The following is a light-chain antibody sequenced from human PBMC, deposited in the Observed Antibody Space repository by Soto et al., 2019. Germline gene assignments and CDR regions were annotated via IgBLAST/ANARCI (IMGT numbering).Light chain of an antibody. CDR3: SSHAGDKMI. CDR2: EVS. Sequence: QSALTQPASVSGSPGQSITISCTGTSSDVGGYNYVSWYQQHPGKAPKLMIYEVSNRPSGVSNRFSGSKSGNTASLTISGLQAEDEADYYCSSHAGDKMIFGGGTKVTVL. CDR1: SSDVGGYNY. J-gene: IGLJ2*01. V-gene: IGLV2-14*01.